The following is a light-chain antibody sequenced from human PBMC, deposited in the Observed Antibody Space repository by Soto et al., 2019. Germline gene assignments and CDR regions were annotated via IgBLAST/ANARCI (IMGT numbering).Light chain of an antibody. V-gene: IGLV2-14*01. Sequence: QSVLTQPASVSGSPGQSITISCTGTSSDIGGYNYVSWYQQYPGKAPKLTIYEVSNRPSGVSNRFSGSKSGNTASLTISGLQAEDEADYYCSSYTSSNTLWVFGGGTKLT. CDR2: EVS. CDR3: SSYTSSNTLWV. CDR1: SSDIGGYNY. J-gene: IGLJ3*02.